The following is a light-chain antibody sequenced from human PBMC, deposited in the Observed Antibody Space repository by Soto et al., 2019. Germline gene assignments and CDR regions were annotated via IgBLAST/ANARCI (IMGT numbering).Light chain of an antibody. J-gene: IGKJ4*01. CDR1: QSISSY. V-gene: IGKV1-39*01. CDR2: AAS. CDR3: QQSYSTLFLT. Sequence: DIQMTQSPSSLSASVGDRVTITCRASQSISSYLNWYQQKPGKAPKLLIYAASSLQSGVPSRFSGSGSGTDFTLTISSQQPEDFATYYCQQSYSTLFLTFGGGTKVEIK.